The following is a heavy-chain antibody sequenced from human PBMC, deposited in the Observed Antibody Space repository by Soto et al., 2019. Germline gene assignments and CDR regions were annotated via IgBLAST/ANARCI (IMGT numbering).Heavy chain of an antibody. V-gene: IGHV3-21*01. Sequence: VQLVESGGGLVKPGGSLRLSCAASGFTFNSYTMNWVRQAPGKGLEWVSSITSSSSHIFYADSVKGRFTISRDNTKNSLFLQMNSLGAEDTAVYYCARVAGEYRDSWGQGTLVTVSS. CDR2: ITSSSSHI. D-gene: IGHD2-21*01. CDR3: ARVAGEYRDS. J-gene: IGHJ4*02. CDR1: GFTFNSYT.